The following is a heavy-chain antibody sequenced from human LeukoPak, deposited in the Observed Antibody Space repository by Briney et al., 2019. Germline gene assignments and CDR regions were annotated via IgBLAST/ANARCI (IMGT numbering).Heavy chain of an antibody. J-gene: IGHJ2*01. CDR1: GFTFSTYW. V-gene: IGHV3-7*01. CDR3: ARVRLGDYWCFDL. Sequence: PGGSLRLSCAASGFTFSTYWMACVRQAPGKGLEWVANIKQDGSEKYYVDSVKGQFTISRDNAKSLLYLQMSSLRAEDTAVYYCARVRLGDYWCFDLWGRGTLVTVSS. CDR2: IKQDGSEK. D-gene: IGHD4-17*01.